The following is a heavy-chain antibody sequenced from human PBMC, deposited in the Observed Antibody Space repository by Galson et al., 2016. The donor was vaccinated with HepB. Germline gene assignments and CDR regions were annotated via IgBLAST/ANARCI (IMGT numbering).Heavy chain of an antibody. J-gene: IGHJ2*01. CDR2: VSHSSTHV. CDR1: GFTFDNYT. V-gene: IGHV3-21*01. D-gene: IGHD6-6*01. Sequence: SLRLSCAASGFTFDNYTMNWLRQAPGKGLELVSSVSHSSTHVYYADSVQGRITISRDDAKNSFYLEMNSLRVEGTAVFYCARSLGWYFDVWGRGTPVTVSS. CDR3: ARSLGWYFDV.